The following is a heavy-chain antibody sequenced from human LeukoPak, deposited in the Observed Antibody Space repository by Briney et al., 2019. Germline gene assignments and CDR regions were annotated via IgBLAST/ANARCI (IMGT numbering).Heavy chain of an antibody. CDR3: ARDLSVAAAGPNWFDP. V-gene: IGHV1-46*01. D-gene: IGHD6-13*01. Sequence: GASVKVSCKASGYTFISYYMHWVRQAPGQGFEWMGIINPSGGSTSYAQKFQGRITMTRDTSTSTVYMELSSLRSEDTAVYYCARDLSVAAAGPNWFDPWGQGTLVTVSS. CDR2: INPSGGST. J-gene: IGHJ5*02. CDR1: GYTFISYY.